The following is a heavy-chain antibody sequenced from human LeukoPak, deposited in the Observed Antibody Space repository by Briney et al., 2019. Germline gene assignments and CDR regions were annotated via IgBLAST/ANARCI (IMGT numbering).Heavy chain of an antibody. CDR1: GFIFSDYY. V-gene: IGHV3-11*04. CDR3: ARDRRPYDFWSGYDYAFDI. D-gene: IGHD3-3*01. CDR2: ISSSGSTI. Sequence: GGSLRLSCAASGFIFSDYYMSWIRQAPGKGLEWVSYISSSGSTIYYADSVKGRFTISRDNAKNSLYLQMNSLRAEDTAVYYCARDRRPYDFWSGYDYAFDIWGQGTMVTVSS. J-gene: IGHJ3*02.